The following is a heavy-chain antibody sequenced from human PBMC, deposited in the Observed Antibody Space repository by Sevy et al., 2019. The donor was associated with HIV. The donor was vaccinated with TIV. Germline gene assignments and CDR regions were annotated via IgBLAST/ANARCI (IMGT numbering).Heavy chain of an antibody. CDR3: ARAIRYSSGWYYFDY. CDR2: IYSGGST. CDR1: GFTVSSNY. D-gene: IGHD6-19*01. V-gene: IGHV3-53*01. Sequence: GGSLRLSCAASGFTVSSNYMSWVRQAPGKGLEWVSVIYSGGSTYYADSVKGRFTISRDNSKNTLYLQMNSLRAEDTAVYYCARAIRYSSGWYYFDYWGQGTLVTVSS. J-gene: IGHJ4*02.